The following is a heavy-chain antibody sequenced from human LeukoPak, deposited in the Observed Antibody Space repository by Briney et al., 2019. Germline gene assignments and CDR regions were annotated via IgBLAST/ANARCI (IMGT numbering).Heavy chain of an antibody. D-gene: IGHD6-19*01. V-gene: IGHV3-21*01. CDR1: GFTFSSHS. J-gene: IGHJ4*02. Sequence: GGSLRLSCAASGFTFSSHSMNWVRQAPGKGLEWVSSISSSSSYIYYADSVKGRFTISRDNAKNSLYLQMNSLRAEDTAVYYCARDLNRYSSGWSLNYWGQGTLVTVSS. CDR2: ISSSSSYI. CDR3: ARDLNRYSSGWSLNY.